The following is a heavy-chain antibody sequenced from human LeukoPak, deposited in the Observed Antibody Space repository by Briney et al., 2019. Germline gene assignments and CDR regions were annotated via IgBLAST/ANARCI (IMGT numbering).Heavy chain of an antibody. CDR2: ISSSSSYI. CDR1: GFTFSSYS. D-gene: IGHD5-18*01. Sequence: GGSLRLSCAASGFTFSSYSMNWVRQAPGKGLEWVSSISSSSSYIYYADSVKGRFTISRDNAENSLYLQMNSLRAEDTAVYYCARVTAMVKIDYYYYMDVWGKGTTVTVSS. CDR3: ARVTAMVKIDYYYYMDV. J-gene: IGHJ6*03. V-gene: IGHV3-21*01.